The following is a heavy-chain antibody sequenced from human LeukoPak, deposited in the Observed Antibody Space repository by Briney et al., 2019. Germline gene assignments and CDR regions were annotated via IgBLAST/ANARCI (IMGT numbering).Heavy chain of an antibody. J-gene: IGHJ4*02. CDR1: GGSISSYY. V-gene: IGHV4-4*07. D-gene: IGHD3-16*01. CDR3: ANYGVVLATYGSPSPFVY. CDR2: IYTSGST. Sequence: SETLSLTCTVSGGSISSYYWSWIRQPAGKGLEWIGRIYTSGSTNYNPSLKSRVTMSVDTSKNQFSLKLSSVTAADTAVYYCANYGVVLATYGSPSPFVYWGQGTLVTVSS.